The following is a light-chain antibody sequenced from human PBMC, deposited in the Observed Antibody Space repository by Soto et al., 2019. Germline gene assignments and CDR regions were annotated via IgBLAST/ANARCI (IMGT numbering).Light chain of an antibody. Sequence: QSALTQPASVSGSPGQSITISCTGTSSDVGSYNYVSWHQQHPGQAPKLMIYEVTNRASGVPDRFSASKSGNTASLTISGLQAGDEADYYCSSYRRSPTYVFGTGTKLTVL. J-gene: IGLJ1*01. CDR2: EVT. CDR3: SSYRRSPTYV. V-gene: IGLV2-14*01. CDR1: SSDVGSYNY.